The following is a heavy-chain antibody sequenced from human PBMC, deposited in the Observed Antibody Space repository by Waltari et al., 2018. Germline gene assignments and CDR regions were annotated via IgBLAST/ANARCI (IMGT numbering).Heavy chain of an antibody. J-gene: IGHJ3*02. CDR3: ARVARGDTAMEEAFDI. CDR1: GGSFSGYY. D-gene: IGHD5-18*01. CDR2: INHSGRT. Sequence: QVQLQQWGAGLLKPSETLSLTCAVYGGSFSGYYWSWIRQPPGKGLEWIGEINHSGRTNYNPSLKSRVTISVDTSKNQFSLKQSAVTSADTAVYYCARVARGDTAMEEAFDIWGQGTMVTVSS. V-gene: IGHV4-34*01.